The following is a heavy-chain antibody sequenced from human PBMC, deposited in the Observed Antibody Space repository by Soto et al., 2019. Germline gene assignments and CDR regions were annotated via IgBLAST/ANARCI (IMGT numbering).Heavy chain of an antibody. Sequence: EVQLVESGGGFVQPGGSLKLSCAASGFTFSDSVIHWVRQASGKGLEWVGRIRSKTNSYATAYAVSVKGRFTISRDDSTAYLQMNSLRTEDTAVYYCTTGLDYWGQGTLVTVSS. CDR2: IRSKTNSYAT. CDR3: TTGLDY. CDR1: GFTFSDSV. J-gene: IGHJ4*02. D-gene: IGHD1-1*01. V-gene: IGHV3-73*01.